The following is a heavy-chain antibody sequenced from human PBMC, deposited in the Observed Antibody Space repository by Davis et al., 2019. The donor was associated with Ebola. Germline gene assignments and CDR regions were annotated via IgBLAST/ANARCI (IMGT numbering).Heavy chain of an antibody. Sequence: SETLSLTCAVYGGSFSGYYWSWIRQPPGKGLEWIGEINHSGSTNYNPSLKSRVTISVDTSKNQFSLKLSSVTAADTAVYYCARDYYDSSGYYAPFDPWGQGTLVTVSS. J-gene: IGHJ5*02. CDR1: GGSFSGYY. D-gene: IGHD3-22*01. CDR3: ARDYYDSSGYYAPFDP. V-gene: IGHV4-34*01. CDR2: INHSGST.